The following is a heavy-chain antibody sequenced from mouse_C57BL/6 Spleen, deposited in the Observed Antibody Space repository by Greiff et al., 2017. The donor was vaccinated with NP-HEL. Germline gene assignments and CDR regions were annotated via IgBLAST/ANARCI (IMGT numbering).Heavy chain of an antibody. D-gene: IGHD2-5*01. Sequence: QVQLQQPGAELVRPGSSVKLSCKASGYTFTSYWMDWVKQRPGQGLEWIGNIYPSDSETHYNQKFKDKATLTVDKSSSTAYMQLSSLSSEDSAVYYCARSEGYYSNYGYFDVWGTGTTVTVSS. CDR2: IYPSDSET. CDR3: ARSEGYYSNYGYFDV. J-gene: IGHJ1*03. CDR1: GYTFTSYW. V-gene: IGHV1-61*01.